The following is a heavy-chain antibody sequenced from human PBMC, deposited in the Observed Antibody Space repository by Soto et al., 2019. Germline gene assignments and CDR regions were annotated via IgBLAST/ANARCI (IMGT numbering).Heavy chain of an antibody. CDR3: ARNTIAPNWFDP. CDR1: GGTFSSYT. V-gene: IGHV1-69*02. CDR2: IIPILGIA. D-gene: IGHD6-13*01. Sequence: SVKVSCKASGGTFSSYTISWVRQAPGQGLEWMGMIIPILGIANYAQKFQGRVTITADKSTSTAYMELSSLRSEDTAVYYCARNTIAPNWFDPWGQGTLVTVSS. J-gene: IGHJ5*02.